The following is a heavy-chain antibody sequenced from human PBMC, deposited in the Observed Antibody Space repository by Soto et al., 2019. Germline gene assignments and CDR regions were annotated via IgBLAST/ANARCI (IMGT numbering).Heavy chain of an antibody. V-gene: IGHV2-5*05. CDR3: AHSPYTDCFDY. J-gene: IGHJ4*02. Sequence: QITLKESGPTLVRPTQPLTLTCTFSGFSISTSGVGVGWIRRPPGKALEWLALVYWDDDKRYGPSLKSRLTITKDTSKNQVVLTMSNMDPVDTATYFCAHSPYTDCFDYWGQGILVTVSS. CDR1: GFSISTSGVG. CDR2: VYWDDDK. D-gene: IGHD1-1*01.